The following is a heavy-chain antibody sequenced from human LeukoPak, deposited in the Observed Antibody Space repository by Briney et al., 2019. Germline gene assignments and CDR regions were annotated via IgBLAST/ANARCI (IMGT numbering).Heavy chain of an antibody. Sequence: VRXAPGXXXXXXXXXSFDGSNKYYADSVRGRFTISRDDSKKTLYLQMNSLRAEDTAVYYCARGDVAGTLQSPFGYWGQGTLVTVSS. D-gene: IGHD6-19*01. J-gene: IGHJ4*02. V-gene: IGHV3-30-3*01. CDR3: ARGDVAGTLQSPFGY. CDR2: XSFDGSNK.